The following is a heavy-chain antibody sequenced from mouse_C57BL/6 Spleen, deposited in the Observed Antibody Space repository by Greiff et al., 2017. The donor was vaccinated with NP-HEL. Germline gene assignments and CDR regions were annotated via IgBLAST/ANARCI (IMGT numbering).Heavy chain of an antibody. J-gene: IGHJ4*01. CDR3: ARSTYYSNYRYAMDY. D-gene: IGHD2-5*01. Sequence: VQLQQPGAELVKPGASVKLSCKASGYTFTSYWMQWVKQRPGQGLEWIGEIDPSDSYTNYNQKFKGKATLTVDTSSSTAYMQLSSLTSEDSAVYYCARSTYYSNYRYAMDYWGQGTSVTVSS. CDR2: IDPSDSYT. CDR1: GYTFTSYW. V-gene: IGHV1-50*01.